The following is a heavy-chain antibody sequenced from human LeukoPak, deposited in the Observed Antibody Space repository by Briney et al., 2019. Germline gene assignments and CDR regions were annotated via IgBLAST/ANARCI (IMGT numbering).Heavy chain of an antibody. V-gene: IGHV1-2*02. D-gene: IGHD5-18*01. CDR3: ARERYSYGSYAFDI. J-gene: IGHJ3*02. CDR1: GYTFTGYY. Sequence: ASVKVSCKASGYTFTGYYMHWVRQAPGQGLEWMGWINPNSGGTNYAQKFQGRVTTTRDTSISTAYMELSRLRSDDTAVYYCARERYSYGSYAFDIWGQGTMVTVSS. CDR2: INPNSGGT.